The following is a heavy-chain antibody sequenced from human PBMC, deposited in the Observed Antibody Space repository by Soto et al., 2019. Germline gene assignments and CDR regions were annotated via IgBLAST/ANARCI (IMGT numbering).Heavy chain of an antibody. CDR3: VAWYLGFCRGGSFGGHYQC. J-gene: IGHJ4*02. V-gene: IGHV3-30*03. D-gene: IGHD2-15*01. CDR1: GFSFKIYV. CDR2: ISSDGSYT. Sequence: GGSLSLCWASSGFSFKIYVLPWLRQAAGRGLGWVGVISSDGSYTYHAGSVKGRLTIAKDNSHSALYLQMNNVRVEDTAVYYCVAWYLGFCRGGSFGGHYQCWGQGT.